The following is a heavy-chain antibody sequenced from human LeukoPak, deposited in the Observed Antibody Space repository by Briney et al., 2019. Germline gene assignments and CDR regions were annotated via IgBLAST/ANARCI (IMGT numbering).Heavy chain of an antibody. CDR3: ARDGSSWYAVGWFDP. J-gene: IGHJ5*02. D-gene: IGHD6-13*01. CDR1: GYTFTGYY. CDR2: INPNSGGT. V-gene: IGHV1-2*02. Sequence: ASVKVSCKASGYTFTGYYMHWVRQAPGQGLEWTGWINPNSGGTNYAQKFQGRVTMTRDTSISTAYMELSRLRSDDTAVYHCARDGSSWYAVGWFDPWGQGTLVTVSS.